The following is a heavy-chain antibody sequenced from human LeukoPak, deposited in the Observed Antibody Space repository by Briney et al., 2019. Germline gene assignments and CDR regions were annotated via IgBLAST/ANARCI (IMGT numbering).Heavy chain of an antibody. J-gene: IGHJ4*02. CDR3: ASVYAGDFDY. V-gene: IGHV5-10-1*01. CDR2: IDPNDSHI. D-gene: IGHD2-8*01. CDR1: GYSFSAYW. Sequence: GESLRISCQGSGYSFSAYWITWVRQMPGKGLEWMGRIDPNDSHINYSASFQGHVTVSVDKSISTAYLQWSSLKASDTAMYYCASVYAGDFDYWGQGTLVTVSS.